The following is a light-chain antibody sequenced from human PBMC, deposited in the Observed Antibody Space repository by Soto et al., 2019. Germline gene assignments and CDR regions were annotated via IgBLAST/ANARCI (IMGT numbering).Light chain of an antibody. Sequence: DIVMTQSPDSLAVSLGERATINCKSSQSVLYSSNSKNYLAWYQQKPGQPPKLLIYWASTRESGVPDRFSGSGSGIDFTLTISSLQSEDVAVYYCQQYYSTPLTFGPGTKVDIK. V-gene: IGKV4-1*01. CDR2: WAS. J-gene: IGKJ3*01. CDR1: QSVLYSSNSKNY. CDR3: QQYYSTPLT.